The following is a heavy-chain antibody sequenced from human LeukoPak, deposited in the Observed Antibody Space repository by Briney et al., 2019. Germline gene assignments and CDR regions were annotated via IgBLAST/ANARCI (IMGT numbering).Heavy chain of an antibody. CDR2: IYHSGST. CDR3: AREGASYDFWSGYGYAFDI. D-gene: IGHD3-3*01. V-gene: IGHV4-38-2*02. CDR1: GYSISSGYY. Sequence: PSETLSLTCAVSGYSISSGYYWGWIRQPPGKGLEWIGSIYHSGSTYYNPSLKSRVTISVDTSKNQFSLKLSSVTAADTAVYYCAREGASYDFWSGYGYAFDIWGQGTMATVSS. J-gene: IGHJ3*02.